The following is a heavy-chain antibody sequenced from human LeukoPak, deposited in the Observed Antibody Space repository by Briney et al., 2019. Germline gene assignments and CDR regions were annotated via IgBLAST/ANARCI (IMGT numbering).Heavy chain of an antibody. CDR2: INPNSGGT. CDR1: GYTFTGYY. J-gene: IGHJ5*02. Sequence: ASVKVSCKASGYTFTGYYMHWGRQAPGQGLEWMGWINPNSGGTNYAQKFQGRVTMTRDTSISTAYMELSRLRSDDTAVYYCAREAAAGTNWFDPWGQGTLVTVSS. D-gene: IGHD6-13*01. V-gene: IGHV1-2*02. CDR3: AREAAAGTNWFDP.